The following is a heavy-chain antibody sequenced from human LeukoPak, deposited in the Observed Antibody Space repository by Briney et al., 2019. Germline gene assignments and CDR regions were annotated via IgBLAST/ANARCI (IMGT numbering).Heavy chain of an antibody. Sequence: SETLSLTCTVSGGSISSGGYYWSWIRQHPGKGLEWIGYIYYSGSTYYNPSLKSRVTISVDTSKNRFSLKLSSVTAADTAVYYCASSYDSSGYLMDYWGQGTLVTVSS. D-gene: IGHD3-22*01. V-gene: IGHV4-31*03. CDR2: IYYSGST. CDR1: GGSISSGGYY. J-gene: IGHJ4*02. CDR3: ASSYDSSGYLMDY.